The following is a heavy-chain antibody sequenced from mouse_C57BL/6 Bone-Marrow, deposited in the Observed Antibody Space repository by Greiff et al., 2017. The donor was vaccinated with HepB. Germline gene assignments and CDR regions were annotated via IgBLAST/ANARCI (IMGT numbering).Heavy chain of an antibody. D-gene: IGHD2-5*01. J-gene: IGHJ2*01. CDR2: IDPSDSET. CDR3: ARNGAYYSKDY. V-gene: IGHV1-52*01. CDR1: GYTFTSYW. Sequence: VQLQQPGAELVRPGSSVKLSCKASGYTFTSYWMHWVKQRPIQGLEWIGNIDPSDSETHYNQKFKDKATLTVDKSSSTAYMQLSSLTSEDSAVYYCARNGAYYSKDYWGQGTTLTVSS.